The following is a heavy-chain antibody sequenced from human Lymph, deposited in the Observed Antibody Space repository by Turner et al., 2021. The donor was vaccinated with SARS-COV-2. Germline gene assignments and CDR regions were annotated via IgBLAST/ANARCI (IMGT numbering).Heavy chain of an antibody. CDR1: GGTFSSSA. CDR3: ARGAAYCSGGSCYRKGFDY. CDR2: IIPIFGTA. D-gene: IGHD2-15*01. J-gene: IGHJ4*02. Sequence: QVQLVRSGAEVKKPGSSVKVSCKASGGTFSSSAISWVRQAPGQGLEWMGGIIPIFGTANYAQRCQGRVTITADESTSTAYMELRSLRSEETAVYYCARGAAYCSGGSCYRKGFDYWGQGTPVTVSS. V-gene: IGHV1-69*01.